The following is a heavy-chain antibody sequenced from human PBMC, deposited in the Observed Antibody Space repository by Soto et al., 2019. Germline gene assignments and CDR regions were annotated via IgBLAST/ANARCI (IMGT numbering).Heavy chain of an antibody. CDR2: ISYDGSNK. CDR3: AKDWGYSSSSGYMDV. Sequence: GGSLRLSCAASGFTFSSYGMHWVRQAPGKGLEWVAVISYDGSNKYYADSVKGRFTISRDNSKNTLYLQMNSLRAEDTAVYYCAKDWGYSSSSGYMDVWGKGTTVTVSS. V-gene: IGHV3-30*18. CDR1: GFTFSSYG. D-gene: IGHD6-13*01. J-gene: IGHJ6*03.